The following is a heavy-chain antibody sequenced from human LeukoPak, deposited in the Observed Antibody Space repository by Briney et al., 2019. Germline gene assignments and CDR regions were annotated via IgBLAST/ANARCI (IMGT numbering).Heavy chain of an antibody. CDR3: ARVVATIRSKWFDP. Sequence: PSETLSLTCAVYGGSFSGYYWSWIRQPPGKGLEWIGGINHSGSTNYNPSLKSRVTISVDTSKNQFSLKLSSVTAADTAVYYCARVVATIRSKWFDPWGQGTLVTVSS. V-gene: IGHV4-34*01. CDR2: INHSGST. J-gene: IGHJ5*02. D-gene: IGHD5-12*01. CDR1: GGSFSGYY.